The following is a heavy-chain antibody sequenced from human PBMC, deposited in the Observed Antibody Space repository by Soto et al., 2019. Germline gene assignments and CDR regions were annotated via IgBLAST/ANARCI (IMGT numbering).Heavy chain of an antibody. V-gene: IGHV4-31*03. Sequence: QVQLQESGPGLVKPSQTLSLTCTVSGGSISSGGYYWSWIRQHPGKGLEWIGYIYYSGSTYYNPSLKRRVTISVDTSKNQFSLQLSSVTAADTAVYYCASSRDGYPHWYFDLWGRGTLVTVSS. J-gene: IGHJ2*01. CDR2: IYYSGST. CDR1: GGSISSGGYY. D-gene: IGHD2-21*01. CDR3: ASSRDGYPHWYFDL.